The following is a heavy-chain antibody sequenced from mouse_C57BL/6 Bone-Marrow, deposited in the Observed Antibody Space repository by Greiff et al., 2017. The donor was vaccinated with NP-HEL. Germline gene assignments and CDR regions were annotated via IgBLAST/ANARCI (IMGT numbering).Heavy chain of an antibody. D-gene: IGHD2-5*01. Sequence: EVKLVESGGGLVKPGGSLNLSCAASGFTFSSYAMSWVRQTPEKRLAWVATISDGGSYTYYPANVKGRFTISRDNAKNNLFLQMSHLKSEDTAMYYCARDSYSNLDYWGQGTTLTVSS. CDR1: GFTFSSYA. CDR2: ISDGGSYT. J-gene: IGHJ2*01. V-gene: IGHV5-4*01. CDR3: ARDSYSNLDY.